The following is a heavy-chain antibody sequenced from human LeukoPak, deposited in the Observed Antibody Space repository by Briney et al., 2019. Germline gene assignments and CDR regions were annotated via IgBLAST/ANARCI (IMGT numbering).Heavy chain of an antibody. V-gene: IGHV5-10-1*01. CDR3: ASLLREDVFDI. CDR1: GYIFTNYW. Sequence: GESLKISCKGSGYIFTNYWISWGRQMPGKGLEWMGRVDPSDSYTNYSPSFQGHVSISADKSISTAYLQWRSLKASDTAMYYCASLLREDVFDIWGPGTMVTVSS. CDR2: VDPSDSYT. D-gene: IGHD2/OR15-2a*01. J-gene: IGHJ3*02.